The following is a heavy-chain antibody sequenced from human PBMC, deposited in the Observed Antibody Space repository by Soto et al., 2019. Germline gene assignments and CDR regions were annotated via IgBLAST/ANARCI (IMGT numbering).Heavy chain of an antibody. J-gene: IGHJ3*02. CDR2: ISSSGGYI. D-gene: IGHD1-26*01. CDR3: ARKNNGASYHSDDAFDI. Sequence: GGSLRLSCAASGFTFSSYSMNWVRQAPGKGLEWVSSISSSGGYIYYADSVKARFTISRDNAKNSLSLQMNSLRAEDTAVYYCARKNNGASYHSDDAFDIWGQGTMVTVSS. CDR1: GFTFSSYS. V-gene: IGHV3-21*01.